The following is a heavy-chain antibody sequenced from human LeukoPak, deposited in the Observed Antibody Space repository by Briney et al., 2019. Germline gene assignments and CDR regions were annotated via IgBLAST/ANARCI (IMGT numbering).Heavy chain of an antibody. CDR3: ARVEEGYGSGRRENYYYYYMDV. J-gene: IGHJ6*03. Sequence: SETLSLTCAVYGGSFSGYYWSWIRQPPAKGLEWIGYIYYSGSTNYNPSLKSRVTISVDTSKNQFSLKLRSGTAADTAVYYCARVEEGYGSGRRENYYYYYMDVWGKGTTVTISS. CDR1: GGSFSGYY. V-gene: IGHV4-59*01. D-gene: IGHD3-10*01. CDR2: IYYSGST.